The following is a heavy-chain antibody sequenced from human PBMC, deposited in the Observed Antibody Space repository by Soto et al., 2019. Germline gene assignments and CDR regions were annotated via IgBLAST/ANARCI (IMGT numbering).Heavy chain of an antibody. CDR2: VYYAGAT. V-gene: IGHV4-59*01. J-gene: IGHJ6*02. Sequence: QVQLQESGPGLVRPSETLSLTCTVSGDAMSSNYWSWIRQPPGKGLEWIGYVYYAGATNYNPSLKSRVTISVDTSKNQFSLKLSSVTAADTAVYYCARAMGDCGTYYYYYGMDVWGQGTTITVSS. CDR3: ARAMGDCGTYYYYYGMDV. CDR1: GDAMSSNY. D-gene: IGHD1-26*01.